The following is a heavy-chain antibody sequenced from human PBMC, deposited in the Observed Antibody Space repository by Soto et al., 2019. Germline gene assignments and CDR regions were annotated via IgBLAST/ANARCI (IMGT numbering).Heavy chain of an antibody. CDR2: ISSSGSTI. Sequence: EVQLVESGGGLVQPGGSLRLSCAASGFTFSNYEMNWVRQAPGKGLEWVSYISSSGSTIYYADSVKGRFTISRDNAKNSLYLQMNSLRAEDTAVYDCARHDSPVNWFDPWGQGTLVTVSS. CDR3: ARHDSPVNWFDP. J-gene: IGHJ5*02. D-gene: IGHD3-22*01. V-gene: IGHV3-48*03. CDR1: GFTFSNYE.